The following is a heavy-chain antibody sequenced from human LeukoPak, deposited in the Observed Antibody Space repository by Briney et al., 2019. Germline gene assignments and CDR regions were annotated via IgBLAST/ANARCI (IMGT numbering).Heavy chain of an antibody. V-gene: IGHV3-73*01. CDR2: IRSKANSYAT. Sequence: GGSLRLSCAASGFTFSGSAMHWVHQASGKGLEWVGRIRSKANSYATGYAASVKGRFTISRDDSKNTAYLQMNSLKTEDTAVYYCTRRADYGDTTFDYWGQGTLVTVSS. CDR1: GFTFSGSA. D-gene: IGHD4-17*01. CDR3: TRRADYGDTTFDY. J-gene: IGHJ4*02.